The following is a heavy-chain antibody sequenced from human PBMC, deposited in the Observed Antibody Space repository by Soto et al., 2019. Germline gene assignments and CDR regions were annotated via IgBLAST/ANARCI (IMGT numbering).Heavy chain of an antibody. CDR2: IIPIFGTA. J-gene: IGHJ6*02. V-gene: IGHV1-69*13. CDR1: GGTFSSYA. Sequence: SVKVSCKASGGTFSSYAISWVRQAPGQGLEWMGGIIPIFGTANCAQKFQGRVTITAGESTSTAYMELSSLRSEDTAVYYCARGEDYGGRVRMGMDVWGQGTTVTVSS. CDR3: ARGEDYGGRVRMGMDV. D-gene: IGHD4-17*01.